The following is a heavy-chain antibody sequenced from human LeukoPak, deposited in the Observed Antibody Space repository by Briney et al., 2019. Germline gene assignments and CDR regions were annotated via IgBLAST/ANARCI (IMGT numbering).Heavy chain of an antibody. J-gene: IGHJ4*02. Sequence: GGSLRLSCAASGFTFSGYAMHWVRQAPGKGLEWVAVISYDGSNKYYADSVKGRFTISRDNSKNTLYLQMNSLRAEDTAVYYCARAAYGSGSSPADYWGQGTLVTVSS. CDR3: ARAAYGSGSSPADY. V-gene: IGHV3-30-3*01. CDR2: ISYDGSNK. D-gene: IGHD3-10*01. CDR1: GFTFSGYA.